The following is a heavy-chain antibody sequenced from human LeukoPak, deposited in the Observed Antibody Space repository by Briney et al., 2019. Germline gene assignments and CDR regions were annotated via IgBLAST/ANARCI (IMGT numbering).Heavy chain of an antibody. CDR3: ASVRGYSSGWYASGFDP. J-gene: IGHJ5*02. V-gene: IGHV4-39*07. D-gene: IGHD6-19*01. CDR1: GGSVSSSSYY. CDR2: IYYSGST. Sequence: SETLSLTCTVSGGSVSSSSYYWGWIRQPPGKGPEWIGSIYYSGSTNYNPSLKSRVTISLDTSKNQFSLKLSSVTAADTAVYYCASVRGYSSGWYASGFDPWGQGTLVTVSS.